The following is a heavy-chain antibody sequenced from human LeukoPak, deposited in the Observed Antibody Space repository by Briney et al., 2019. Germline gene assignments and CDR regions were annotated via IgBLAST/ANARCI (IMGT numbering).Heavy chain of an antibody. J-gene: IGHJ4*02. CDR1: GGSIGSYY. CDR3: ARDGVAGGFDY. Sequence: SGTLTLTCTVSGGSIGSYYWNWIRQAPGKGLEWIGYIHCSGSTNPNSSLKSRVTISVDTSKNQYSLKLSSVTAADTAVYYCARDGVAGGFDYWGQGTLVTVSS. D-gene: IGHD6-19*01. CDR2: IHCSGST. V-gene: IGHV4-59*01.